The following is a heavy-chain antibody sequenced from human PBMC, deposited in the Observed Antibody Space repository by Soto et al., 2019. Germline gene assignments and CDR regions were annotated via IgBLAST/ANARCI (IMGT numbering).Heavy chain of an antibody. CDR1: GGSISSSSYY. CDR2: IYYSGST. CDR3: ARHGIAVAGNWFDP. D-gene: IGHD6-19*01. V-gene: IGHV4-39*01. J-gene: IGHJ5*02. Sequence: SETLSLTCTVSGGSISSSSYYWGWIRQPPGKGLEWIGSIYYSGSTYYSPSLKSRVTISADTSKNQFSLKLTSVTAAETAVYYCARHGIAVAGNWFDPWGQGTLVTVSS.